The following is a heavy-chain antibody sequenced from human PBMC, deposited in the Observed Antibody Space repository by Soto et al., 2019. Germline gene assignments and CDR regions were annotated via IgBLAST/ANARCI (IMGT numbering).Heavy chain of an antibody. CDR3: AREITIFGVVIFDY. CDR2: IIPILGIA. CDR1: GGTFSSYT. Sequence: ASVKVSCKASGGTFSSYTISWVRQAPGQGLEWMGRIIPILGIANYAQKFQGRVTITADKSTSTAYMELSSLRSEDTAVYYCAREITIFGVVIFDYWGQGTLVTVSS. D-gene: IGHD3-3*01. J-gene: IGHJ4*02. V-gene: IGHV1-69*04.